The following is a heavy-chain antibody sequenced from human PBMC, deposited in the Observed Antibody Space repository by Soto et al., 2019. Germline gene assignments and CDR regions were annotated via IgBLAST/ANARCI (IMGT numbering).Heavy chain of an antibody. J-gene: IGHJ4*02. CDR2: FIASGGST. D-gene: IGHD2-21*01. CDR3: AKGTVWYFFDY. CDR1: GFTFSNYA. Sequence: EVQLLESGGALVQPGGSLRLSWAASGFTFSNYAMTWVRRPPGRGLEGASTFIASGGSTFYADSVKGRFTVSRDISKNTLYLQINSLRAEDTAIYYCAKGTVWYFFDYWGQGTLVTVSS. V-gene: IGHV3-23*01.